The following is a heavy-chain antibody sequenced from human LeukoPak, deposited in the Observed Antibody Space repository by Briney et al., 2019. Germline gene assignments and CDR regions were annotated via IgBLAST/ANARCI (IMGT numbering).Heavy chain of an antibody. V-gene: IGHV3-64*01. CDR1: GFTFSSYA. D-gene: IGHD2-21*02. CDR3: ARGGQLVTHCYFGL. J-gene: IGHJ2*01. Sequence: GGSLRLSCAASGFTFSSYAMHWVRQAPGKGLEYVSAISSNGNITYYANSLKGRFTVSRDNSKNTLSLQMGSLRPKDMAVYYCARGGQLVTHCYFGLWGRGTLVTVSS. CDR2: ISSNGNIT.